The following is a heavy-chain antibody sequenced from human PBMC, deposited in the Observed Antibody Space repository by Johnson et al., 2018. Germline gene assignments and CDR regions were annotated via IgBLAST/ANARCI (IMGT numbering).Heavy chain of an antibody. CDR2: ISYDGSNK. V-gene: IGHV3-30*18. CDR3: TKRGAPPGGGDYYYMDV. D-gene: IGHD3-16*01. J-gene: IGHJ6*03. CDR1: GYTFSSYG. Sequence: QVQLVESGGGVVQXGRSXRLXCAASGYTFSSYGIHWVRQAPGKGLEWVAAISYDGSNKQYADSVKGRFPISRDNSKSTLYLQMDSLRPEDTAVYHCTKRGAPPGGGDYYYMDVWGRGTTVTVSS.